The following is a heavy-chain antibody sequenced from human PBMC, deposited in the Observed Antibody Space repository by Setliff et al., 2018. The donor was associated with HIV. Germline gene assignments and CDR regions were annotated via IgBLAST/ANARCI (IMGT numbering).Heavy chain of an antibody. CDR1: GYTFTTYT. CDR3: ARDRAAYCSGDCYPDAFDI. CDR2: INAGNGNT. Sequence: ASVKVFCKASGYTFTTYTIHWVRQAPGHRLEWMGWINAGNGNTKYSQRFQGRVTITRDTSASTAYMELSSLRSEDTAVYYCARDRAAYCSGDCYPDAFDIWGQGTMVTVSS. J-gene: IGHJ3*02. V-gene: IGHV1-3*01. D-gene: IGHD2-21*02.